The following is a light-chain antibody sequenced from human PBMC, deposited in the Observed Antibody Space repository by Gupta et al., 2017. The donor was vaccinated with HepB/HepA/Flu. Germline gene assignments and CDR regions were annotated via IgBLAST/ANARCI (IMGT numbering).Light chain of an antibody. V-gene: IGKV1-5*03. Sequence: NKMTDSRSTLSAAVGDRATITCRASQNIGSWLAWYQHKPGNAPKLLIYGASDLQSGVPSRFSGSGSGTDFTLTISSLQPDDFASYYCQQYHNYPLTFGGGTKVEIK. CDR3: QQYHNYPLT. J-gene: IGKJ4*01. CDR2: GAS. CDR1: QNIGSW.